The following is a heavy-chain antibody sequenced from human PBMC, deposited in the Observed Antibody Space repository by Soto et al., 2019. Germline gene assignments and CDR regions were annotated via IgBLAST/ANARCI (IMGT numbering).Heavy chain of an antibody. CDR2: IYYSGST. CDR3: ARQAVADVSLQH. V-gene: IGHV4-39*01. Sequence: SETLSLTCPVSGGSFSSSSYYWGWIRQPPGKGLEWIGSIYYSGSTYYNPSLKSRVTISVDTSKNQFSLKLSSVTAADTAVYYCARQAVADVSLQHWGQGTLVTVSS. CDR1: GGSFSSSSYY. D-gene: IGHD6-19*01. J-gene: IGHJ1*01.